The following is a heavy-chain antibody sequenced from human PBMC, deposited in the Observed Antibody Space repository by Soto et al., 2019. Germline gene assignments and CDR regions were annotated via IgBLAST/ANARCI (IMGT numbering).Heavy chain of an antibody. CDR3: ARDTGDGTFDF. Sequence: QVHLVQSGAEVRKPGASVKVSCKASGYTFSSYAMHWVRQAPGQRLEWMGWINAGYGNTKSSQKFQDRVTISRDTYAITAYMELTSLRSEDTAVYYCARDTGDGTFDFWGQGTLVTVSS. J-gene: IGHJ4*02. V-gene: IGHV1-3*01. D-gene: IGHD7-27*01. CDR2: INAGYGNT. CDR1: GYTFSSYA.